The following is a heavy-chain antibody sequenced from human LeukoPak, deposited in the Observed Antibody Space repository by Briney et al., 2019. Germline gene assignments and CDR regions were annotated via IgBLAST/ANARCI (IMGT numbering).Heavy chain of an antibody. V-gene: IGHV1-69*01. CDR3: ARSPRPYYCDSSGYYSEYYFDY. J-gene: IGHJ4*02. CDR2: IIPIFGTS. CDR1: GGTFSSYA. Sequence: ASVKVSCKASGGTFSSYAISWVRQAPGQGLEWMGGIIPIFGTSNYAQKFLGRVTITAGESTSTAYMELSSLRSEDTAVYYCARSPRPYYCDSSGYYSEYYFDYWGQGTLVTVSS. D-gene: IGHD3-22*01.